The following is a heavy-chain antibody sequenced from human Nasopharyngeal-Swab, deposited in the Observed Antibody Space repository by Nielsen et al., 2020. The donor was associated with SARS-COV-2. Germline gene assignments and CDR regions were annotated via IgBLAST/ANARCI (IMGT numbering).Heavy chain of an antibody. CDR3: ARSNSGSYYGFDK. CDR1: GGSISSYY. Sequence: SETLSLTCTVSGGSISSYYWSWIRQPPGKGLEWMGYFSNGETTIYNPSLKSRVTISVDTSNNQFSLKMTSVSAADTAVYYCARSNSGSYYGFDKWGPGTLVTVSS. J-gene: IGHJ4*02. D-gene: IGHD1-26*01. V-gene: IGHV4-59*12. CDR2: FSNGETT.